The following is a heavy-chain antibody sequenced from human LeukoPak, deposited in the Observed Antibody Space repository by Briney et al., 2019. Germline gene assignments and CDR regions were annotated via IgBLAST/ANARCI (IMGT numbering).Heavy chain of an antibody. Sequence: PSETLSLTCTVSGGSISSYYWSWIRQPPGKGLEWIGYIYYSGSTNYNPSLKSRVTISVDTSKNQFSLELSSVTAADTAVYYCATGRRGYAFDIWGQGTMVAVSS. CDR3: ATGRRGYAFDI. V-gene: IGHV4-59*08. J-gene: IGHJ3*02. CDR1: GGSISSYY. D-gene: IGHD3-16*01. CDR2: IYYSGST.